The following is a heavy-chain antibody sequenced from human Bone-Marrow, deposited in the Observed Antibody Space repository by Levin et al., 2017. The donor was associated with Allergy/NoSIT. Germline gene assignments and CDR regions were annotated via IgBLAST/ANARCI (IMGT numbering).Heavy chain of an antibody. CDR3: TIAVAGMAPLS. V-gene: IGHV3-15*01. J-gene: IGHJ3*01. CDR2: IKSKTDGGTT. Sequence: PGGSLRLSCAASGFTFSNAWMSWVRQAPGKGLEWVGRIKSKTDGGTTDYAAPVKGRFTISRDDSKNTLYLQMKSLKTEDTAVYYCTIAVAGMAPLSWGQGTMVTVSS. D-gene: IGHD6-19*01. CDR1: GFTFSNAW.